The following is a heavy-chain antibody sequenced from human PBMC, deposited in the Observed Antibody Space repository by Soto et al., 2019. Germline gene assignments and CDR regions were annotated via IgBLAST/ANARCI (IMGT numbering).Heavy chain of an antibody. Sequence: EVQLLESGGGLVQPGGSLRLSCAASGFTFSNYAITWVRQAPGKGLEWVSAISGSGDSIYYADSVKGRFTISRDNSKNTLYLQMNSLRADDTAIYYCAIDLGWSGSPGWGQGTLVTVSS. J-gene: IGHJ4*02. V-gene: IGHV3-23*01. D-gene: IGHD3-3*01. CDR2: ISGSGDSI. CDR3: AIDLGWSGSPG. CDR1: GFTFSNYA.